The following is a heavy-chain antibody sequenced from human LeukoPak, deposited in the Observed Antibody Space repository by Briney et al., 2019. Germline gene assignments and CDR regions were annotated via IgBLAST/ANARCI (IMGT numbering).Heavy chain of an antibody. V-gene: IGHV4-34*01. D-gene: IGHD3-22*01. J-gene: IGHJ6*03. CDR2: INHSGST. CDR1: GGSFSGYH. Sequence: PSETLSLTCAVYGGSFSGYHWSWIRQPPGKGLEWIGEINHSGSTNYNPSLKSRVTISVDASKNQFSLKLSSVTAADTAVYYCARGRLYYDSSGYYGARYYYYYMDVWGKGTTVTVS. CDR3: ARGRLYYDSSGYYGARYYYYYMDV.